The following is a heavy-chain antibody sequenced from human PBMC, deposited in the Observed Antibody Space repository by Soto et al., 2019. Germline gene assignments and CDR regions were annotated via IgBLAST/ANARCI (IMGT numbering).Heavy chain of an antibody. CDR2: IWYDGSNK. V-gene: IGHV3-33*01. J-gene: IGHJ6*02. D-gene: IGHD3-10*01. CDR3: ARDRESSGYYYYYYYGMDV. Sequence: LRLSCAASGFTFSSYGMHWVRQAPGKGLEWVAVIWYDGSNKYYADSVKGRFTISRDNSKNTLYLQMNSLRAEDTAVYYCARDRESSGYYYYYYYGMDVWGQGTTVTVSS. CDR1: GFTFSSYG.